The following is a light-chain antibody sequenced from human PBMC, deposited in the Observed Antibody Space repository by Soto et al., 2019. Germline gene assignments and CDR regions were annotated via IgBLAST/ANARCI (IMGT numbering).Light chain of an antibody. CDR3: QTWGSDIRVV. Sequence: QSVLTQSPSASASLGASVKLTCTLSSGHSCYAIAWHQQQPEEGPRYLMKVNSDGSHSKGDGIPDRFSGSSSGAERYLTISSLQSEDEADEYWQTWGSDIRVVFGGGTKLTFL. V-gene: IGLV4-69*01. CDR2: VNSDGSH. J-gene: IGLJ2*01. CDR1: SGHSCYA.